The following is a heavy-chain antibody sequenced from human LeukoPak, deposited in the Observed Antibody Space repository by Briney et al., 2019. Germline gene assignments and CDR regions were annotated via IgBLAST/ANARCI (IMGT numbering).Heavy chain of an antibody. J-gene: IGHJ5*02. V-gene: IGHV1-2*02. CDR2: INPNSGGT. CDR1: GYTFTCYY. CDR3: ARGIYGDPTNWFDP. Sequence: ASVKVSCKASGYTFTCYYMHWVRQAPGQGLEWMGWINPNSGGTNYAQKFQGRVTMTRDTSISTAYMELSRLRPDDTAVYYCARGIYGDPTNWFDPWGQGTLVTVS. D-gene: IGHD4-17*01.